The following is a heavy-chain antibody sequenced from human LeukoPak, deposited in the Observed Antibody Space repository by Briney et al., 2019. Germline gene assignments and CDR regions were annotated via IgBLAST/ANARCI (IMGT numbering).Heavy chain of an antibody. CDR1: GYSISSGYY. D-gene: IGHD3-10*01. CDR3: ASNLYGSGNYFAY. V-gene: IGHV4-38-2*02. J-gene: IGHJ4*02. CDR2: IYHSGLT. Sequence: SETLSLTCTVSGYSISSGYYWGWIRQPPGKGLEWIAIIYHSGLTYFNPSLKSRVTISVDTSKNQFFLYLTSVTAADTAVYYCASNLYGSGNYFAYWGQGTLVTVP.